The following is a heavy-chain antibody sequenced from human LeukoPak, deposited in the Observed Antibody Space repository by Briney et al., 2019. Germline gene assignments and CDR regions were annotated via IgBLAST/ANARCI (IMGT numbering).Heavy chain of an antibody. D-gene: IGHD3-3*01. CDR2: IWYGGSNK. J-gene: IGHJ4*02. V-gene: IGHV3-30*02. CDR3: AKDGGVGETYYDS. Sequence: GGSLRLSCAASGFTFSSYGMHWVRQAPGKGLEWVAVIWYGGSNKYYADSVKGRFTISRDNSKNTLYLQMNSLRAEDTAVYYCAKDGGVGETYYDSWGQGTLVTVSS. CDR1: GFTFSSYG.